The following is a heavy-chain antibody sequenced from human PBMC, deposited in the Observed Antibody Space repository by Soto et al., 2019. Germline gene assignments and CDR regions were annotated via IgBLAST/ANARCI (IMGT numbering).Heavy chain of an antibody. CDR2: IYYSGGT. CDR3: TREQSDDNYFDP. Sequence: SETLSLTCTVSGAALSSGGYFYTWVRQPPGKGLEWLGYIYYSGGTNYKPSLKSRVTISLDKSKSKFSLRLISVTAADTAVYYCTREQSDDNYFDPWGQGTLVTVSS. D-gene: IGHD6-19*01. CDR1: GAALSSGGYF. V-gene: IGHV4-61*08. J-gene: IGHJ5*02.